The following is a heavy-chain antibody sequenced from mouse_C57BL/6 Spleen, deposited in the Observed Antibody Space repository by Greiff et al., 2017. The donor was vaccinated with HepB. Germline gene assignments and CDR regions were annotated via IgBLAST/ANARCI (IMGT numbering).Heavy chain of an antibody. CDR2: ISSGGSYT. V-gene: IGHV5-6*01. D-gene: IGHD4-1*01. CDR3: ARHRTGPYYFDY. Sequence: EVQVVESGGDLVKPGGSLKLSCAASGFTFSSYGMSWVRQTPDKRLEWVATISSGGSYTYYPDSVKGRFTISRDNAKNTLYLHMSSLKSEDTAMYYCARHRTGPYYFDYWGQGTTLTVSS. CDR1: GFTFSSYG. J-gene: IGHJ2*01.